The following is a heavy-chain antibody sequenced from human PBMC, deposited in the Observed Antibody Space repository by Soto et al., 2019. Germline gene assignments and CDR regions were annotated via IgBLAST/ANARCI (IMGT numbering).Heavy chain of an antibody. Sequence: GGSLRLSCAASGFTFSSYGMHWVRQAPGKGLEWVAVIWYDGSNKYYAYSVKGRFNISRDNSKNTLYLQMNSLRAEDTAVYDCARDLTGDDAFDLWGQGTMVTVSS. J-gene: IGHJ3*01. V-gene: IGHV3-33*01. CDR2: IWYDGSNK. CDR1: GFTFSSYG. D-gene: IGHD7-27*01. CDR3: ARDLTGDDAFDL.